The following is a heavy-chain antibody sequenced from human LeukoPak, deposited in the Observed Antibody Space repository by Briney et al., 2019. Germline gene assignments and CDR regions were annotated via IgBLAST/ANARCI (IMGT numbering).Heavy chain of an antibody. V-gene: IGHV1-46*01. CDR3: ARAVWELPPLFDY. CDR1: GYTFTSYY. CDR2: INPSGGST. J-gene: IGHJ4*02. D-gene: IGHD1-26*01. Sequence: ASVKVSCKASGYTFTSYYMHWVRHAPGQGLEWIGIINPSGGSTSYAQKFQGRVTMTRDMSTSTVYMELSSLRSEDTAVYYCARAVWELPPLFDYWGQGTLVTVSS.